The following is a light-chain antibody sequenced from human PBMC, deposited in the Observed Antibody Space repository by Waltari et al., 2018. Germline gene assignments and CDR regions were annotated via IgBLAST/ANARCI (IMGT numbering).Light chain of an antibody. CDR2: DVS. CDR1: RRAVGGYNY. J-gene: IGLJ2*01. Sequence: QSALTQPASVSGSPGQSTTISCTGTRRAVGGYNYVSWYQQHPGKAPKLMIYDVSKRPSGVSNRFSGSKSGNTASLTISGLQAEDEADYYCSSYTSSSTLVFGGGTKLTVL. CDR3: SSYTSSSTLV. V-gene: IGLV2-14*01.